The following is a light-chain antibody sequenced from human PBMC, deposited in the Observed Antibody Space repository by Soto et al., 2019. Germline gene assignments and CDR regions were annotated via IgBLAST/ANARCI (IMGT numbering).Light chain of an antibody. CDR2: GAS. V-gene: IGKV3-20*01. CDR3: QQYDISWT. CDR1: QSVRSSS. J-gene: IGKJ1*01. Sequence: EIVLTQSPGTLSLSPGERATLSCRASQSVRSSSLAWYQQKPGLAPRLLMSGASTRATGIPDRFSGSGSGTDFTLTISRLEPEDFAVYYCQQYDISWTFGQGTKVEIK.